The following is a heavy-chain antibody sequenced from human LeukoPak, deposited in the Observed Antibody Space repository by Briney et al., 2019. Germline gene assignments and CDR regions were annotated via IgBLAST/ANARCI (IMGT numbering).Heavy chain of an antibody. V-gene: IGHV3-23*01. CDR1: GFTFSSCG. J-gene: IGHJ3*01. CDR3: AKDPNGDYVGAFDF. D-gene: IGHD4-17*01. CDR2: ISGSGGTT. Sequence: PGGSLRLSCAASGFTFSSCGMHWVRQAPGKGLEWVSVISGSGGTTHYADSVKGRFTISRDNSKNTLYLEMNSLRVGDTAMYYCAKDPNGDYVGAFDFWGQGTMVTVSS.